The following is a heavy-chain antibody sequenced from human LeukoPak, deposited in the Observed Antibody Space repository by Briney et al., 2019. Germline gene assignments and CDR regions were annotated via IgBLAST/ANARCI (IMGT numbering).Heavy chain of an antibody. CDR1: GYTFTRYD. Sequence: ASVKVSRKASGYTFTRYDINGVRQATGQGLEWMGWMNPNSGNTGYAQKFQGRVTITRNTSISTAYMELSSLRSEDAAVYYCARILPYGSSAFDIWGQGTMVTVSS. CDR3: ARILPYGSSAFDI. D-gene: IGHD4-17*01. V-gene: IGHV1-8*03. J-gene: IGHJ3*02. CDR2: MNPNSGNT.